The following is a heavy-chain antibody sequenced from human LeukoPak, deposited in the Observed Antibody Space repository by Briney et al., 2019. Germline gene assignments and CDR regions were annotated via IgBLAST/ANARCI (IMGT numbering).Heavy chain of an antibody. CDR2: INGDGSST. CDR1: GFTFRSYW. J-gene: IGHJ4*02. D-gene: IGHD3-16*01. Sequence: PGGSLRLSCEASGFTFRSYWMHWVRQAPGKELVWVSRINGDGSSTSYADSVKGRFTISRDNAKNTLYLQMNSLRAEDSAVYYCASAYYHYYFDYWGQGTLVTVSS. CDR3: ASAYYHYYFDY. V-gene: IGHV3-74*01.